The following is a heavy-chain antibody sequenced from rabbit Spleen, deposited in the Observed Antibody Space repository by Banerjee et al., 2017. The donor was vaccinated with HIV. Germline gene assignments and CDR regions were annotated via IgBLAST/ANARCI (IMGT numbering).Heavy chain of an antibody. Sequence: QEQLVESGGGLVQPEGSLTLTCKASGFDFSSNAMCWVRQAPGKGLEWIACIDTGPGDTYDASWAKGRFTISKTSSTTVTLQVTSLTVADTATYFCARNYVNAFDPWGPGTLVTVS. CDR1: GFDFSSNA. CDR3: ARNYVNAFDP. V-gene: IGHV1S45*01. CDR2: IDTGPGDT. D-gene: IGHD1-1*01. J-gene: IGHJ2*01.